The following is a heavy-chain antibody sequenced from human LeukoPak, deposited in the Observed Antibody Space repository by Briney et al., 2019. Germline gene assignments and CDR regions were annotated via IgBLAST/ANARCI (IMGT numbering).Heavy chain of an antibody. CDR2: ISYDGSNK. CDR3: ADYYYDSSGYYAGDY. CDR1: GFTFSSYA. Sequence: PGGSLRLSCAASGFTFSSYAMHWVRQAPGKGLEWVAVISYDGSNKYYADSVKGRFTISRDNSKNTLYLQMDSLRAEDTAVYYCADYYYDSSGYYAGDYWGQGTLVIVSS. J-gene: IGHJ4*02. V-gene: IGHV3-30-3*01. D-gene: IGHD3-22*01.